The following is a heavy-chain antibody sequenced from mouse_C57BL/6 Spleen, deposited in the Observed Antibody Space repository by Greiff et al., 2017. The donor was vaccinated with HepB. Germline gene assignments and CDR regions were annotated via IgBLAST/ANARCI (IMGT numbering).Heavy chain of an antibody. V-gene: IGHV1-82*01. CDR2: IYPGDGDT. J-gene: IGHJ4*01. CDR1: GYAFSSSW. CDR3: ARPGPDGMMDY. Sequence: VQLQQSGPELVKPGASVKISCKASGYAFSSSWMNWVKQRPGKGLEWIGRIYPGDGDTNYNGKFKGKATLTADKSSSTAYMQRSSLTSEDSAVYFCARPGPDGMMDYWGQGTSVTVSS. D-gene: IGHD2-1*01.